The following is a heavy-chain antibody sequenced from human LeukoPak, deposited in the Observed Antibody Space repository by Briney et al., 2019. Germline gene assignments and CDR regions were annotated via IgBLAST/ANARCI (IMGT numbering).Heavy chain of an antibody. J-gene: IGHJ4*02. CDR3: ARLSRYCSSTTCSYFDY. CDR1: GGSISISTYY. Sequence: PSETLSLTCSVSGGSISISTYYWGWIRQPPGKGLEWIGGIYFRGNTYYNPYLKSRVTISVDTSKSQFSLRVTSVTAADTAVYYCARLSRYCSSTTCSYFDYWGQGTLVTVSS. CDR2: IYFRGNT. D-gene: IGHD2-2*01. V-gene: IGHV4-39*01.